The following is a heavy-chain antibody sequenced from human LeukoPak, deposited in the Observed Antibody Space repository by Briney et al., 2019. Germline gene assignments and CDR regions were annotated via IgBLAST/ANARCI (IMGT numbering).Heavy chain of an antibody. CDR1: GFTFSSYA. CDR2: ISSSGGST. J-gene: IGHJ4*02. CDR3: AKSPRSGGYKDY. V-gene: IGHV3-23*01. D-gene: IGHD3-22*01. Sequence: GGSLRLSCAASGFTFSSYAMSWVRQAPGKGLEWVSAISSSGGSTYYADSVKGRFTISRHNSKNTLYLQMNSLRAEDTAVYCCAKSPRSGGYKDYWGQGTLVTVSS.